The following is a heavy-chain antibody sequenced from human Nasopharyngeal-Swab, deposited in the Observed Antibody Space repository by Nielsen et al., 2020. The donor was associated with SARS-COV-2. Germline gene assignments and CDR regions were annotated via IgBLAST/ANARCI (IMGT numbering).Heavy chain of an antibody. CDR2: MYYSGST. CDR3: ARGADSSGYSMYYFDY. CDR1: GGSISNYY. J-gene: IGHJ4*02. V-gene: IGHV4-59*01. D-gene: IGHD3-22*01. Sequence: SETLSLTCTVSGGSISNYYWSWIRQPPGKGLEWIGYMYYSGSTSHNPSLKSRVTISVDTSKNQFSLKLSSVTAADTAVYYCARGADSSGYSMYYFDYWGQGTLVTVSS.